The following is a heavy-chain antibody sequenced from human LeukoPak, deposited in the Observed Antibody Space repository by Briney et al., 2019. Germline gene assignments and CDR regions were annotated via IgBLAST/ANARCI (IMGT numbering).Heavy chain of an antibody. Sequence: ASVKVSCKASGYTFTSYGISWVRQAPGQGLEWMGWISAYNGNTDYAQKLQGRVTMTTDTSTSTAYMELRSLRSDDTAVYYCARDYYDSSGYYQALDYWGKGTLVTASS. CDR3: ARDYYDSSGYYQALDY. J-gene: IGHJ4*02. V-gene: IGHV1-18*01. CDR1: GYTFTSYG. CDR2: ISAYNGNT. D-gene: IGHD3-22*01.